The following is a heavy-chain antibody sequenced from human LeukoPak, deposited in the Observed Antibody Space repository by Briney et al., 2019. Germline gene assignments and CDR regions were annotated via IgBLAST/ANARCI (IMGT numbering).Heavy chain of an antibody. V-gene: IGHV3-66*01. CDR1: GFTVSSNY. J-gene: IGHJ6*03. CDR3: ANCRLNYYMDV. CDR2: IYSGGST. D-gene: IGHD2-21*01. Sequence: GGSLRLSCAASGFTVSSNYMSWVRQAPGKGLEWVSVIYSGGSTYYADSVKGRFTISRDNSKNTLYLQMNSLRAEDTAVYYCANCRLNYYMDVWGKGTTVTVSS.